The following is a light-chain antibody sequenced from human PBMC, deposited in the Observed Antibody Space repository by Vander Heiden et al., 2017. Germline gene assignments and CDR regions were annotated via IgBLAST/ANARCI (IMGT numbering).Light chain of an antibody. CDR2: EVS. J-gene: IGLJ3*02. V-gene: IGLV2-14*01. Sequence: QSALTQPASVSGSPGQSITVSCTGTSSDVGAYNHVSWYQQHPGKAPKLMIYEVSTRPSGVSYRFSGSKSDNTASLTISGLQAEDEADYYCCSLTSTKTWVFGGGTKVTVL. CDR1: SSDVGAYNH. CDR3: CSLTSTKTWV.